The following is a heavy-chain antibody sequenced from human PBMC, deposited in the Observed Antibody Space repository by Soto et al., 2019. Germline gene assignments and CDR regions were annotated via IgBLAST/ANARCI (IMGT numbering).Heavy chain of an antibody. CDR3: ARGSIAARGGDNYYGMDV. Sequence: ASVKVSCKASGYTFTSYYMHWVRQAPGQGLEWMGIINPSGGSTSYAQKFQGRVTMTRDTSTSTVYMELSSLRSEDTAVYYCARGSIAARGGDNYYGMDVWGQGTTITV. D-gene: IGHD6-6*01. CDR2: INPSGGST. V-gene: IGHV1-46*01. CDR1: GYTFTSYY. J-gene: IGHJ6*02.